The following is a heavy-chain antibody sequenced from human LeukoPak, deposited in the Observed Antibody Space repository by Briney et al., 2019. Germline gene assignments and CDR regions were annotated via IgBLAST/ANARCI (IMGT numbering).Heavy chain of an antibody. CDR3: ARRGGNCTNGVCYYTGGLDT. J-gene: IGHJ4*02. CDR1: GYTFTKYW. V-gene: IGHV5-51*01. CDR2: IYPGDSDA. Sequence: PGESLKISCQASGYTFTKYWIAWVRQMPGKGLEWMAIIYPGDSDARYGPSFQGHVTVSADKSLSTVYLQWTSLKASGSPIYYCARRGGNCTNGVCYYTGGLDTWGQGILVTVSS. D-gene: IGHD2-8*01.